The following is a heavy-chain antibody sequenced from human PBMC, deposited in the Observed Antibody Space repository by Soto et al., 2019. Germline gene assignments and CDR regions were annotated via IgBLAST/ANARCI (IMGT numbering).Heavy chain of an antibody. D-gene: IGHD3-22*01. J-gene: IGHJ4*02. CDR1: GFTFSSYE. V-gene: IGHV3-48*03. Sequence: EMQLVESGGGLVQPRGSLRLSCAASGFTFSSYEMNWVRQAPGKGLEWVSYISSSGSTIYYADSVKGRFTISRDNAKNSLYLQINSLRAEDTAVYYCARDSRYYDSSDYFDYWGQGTLVTVSS. CDR3: ARDSRYYDSSDYFDY. CDR2: ISSSGSTI.